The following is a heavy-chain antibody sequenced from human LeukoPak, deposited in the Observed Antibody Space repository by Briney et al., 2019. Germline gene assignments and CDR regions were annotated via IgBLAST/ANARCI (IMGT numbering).Heavy chain of an antibody. D-gene: IGHD4-23*01. CDR1: GYTFTGYY. CDR3: ARDEHGGAFDI. V-gene: IGHV1-2*06. Sequence: ASVKVSCKASGYTFTGYYMHWVRQAPGQGLEWMGRINPNSGGTNYAQKFQGRVTMTRGTSISTAYMELSRLRSDDTAVYYCARDEHGGAFDIWGQGTMVTVSS. J-gene: IGHJ3*02. CDR2: INPNSGGT.